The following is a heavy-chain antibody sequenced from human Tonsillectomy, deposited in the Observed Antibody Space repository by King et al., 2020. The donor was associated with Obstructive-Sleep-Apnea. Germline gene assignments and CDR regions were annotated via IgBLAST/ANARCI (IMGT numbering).Heavy chain of an antibody. Sequence: VQLVESGGRLVQPGSSLRLSCATSGFTFDDYAMHWVRQVPGKGLEWVSCIIWNSNSINYADSVEGRFTISRDNAKNSPYLQMNGLRTEDTALYYCTKDIGKLEGISVFDYGGQGTLVTVSA. CDR2: IIWNSNSI. CDR1: GFTFDDYA. V-gene: IGHV3-9*01. J-gene: IGHJ4*02. D-gene: IGHD4-23*01. CDR3: TKDIGKLEGISVFDY.